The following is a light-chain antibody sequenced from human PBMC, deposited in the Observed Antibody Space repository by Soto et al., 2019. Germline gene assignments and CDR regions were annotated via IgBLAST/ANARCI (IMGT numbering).Light chain of an antibody. Sequence: DIQMTQSPSSLSASVGDRVTITCGAGQTIIRYLNWYQQKPGRAPNLLIYAASNLQSGVPSRFSGSASGTEFTLTLSSLQPEDFATYYCQQSYSTLFSFGPGTKVEIK. CDR2: AAS. CDR1: QTIIRY. V-gene: IGKV1-39*01. J-gene: IGKJ3*01. CDR3: QQSYSTLFS.